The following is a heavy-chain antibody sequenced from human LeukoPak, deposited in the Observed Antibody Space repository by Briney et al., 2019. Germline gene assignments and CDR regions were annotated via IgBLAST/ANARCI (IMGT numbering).Heavy chain of an antibody. CDR1: GFTFSSYA. V-gene: IGHV3-30*09. Sequence: PGGSLRLSCAASGFTFSSYAMHWVRQAPGKGLEWVAVISYDGSNKYYADSVKGRFAISRDNSKNTLYLQMNSLRAEDTAVYYCAGNTYYYDSSGLNWGQGTLVIVSS. CDR2: ISYDGSNK. J-gene: IGHJ4*02. CDR3: AGNTYYYDSSGLN. D-gene: IGHD3-22*01.